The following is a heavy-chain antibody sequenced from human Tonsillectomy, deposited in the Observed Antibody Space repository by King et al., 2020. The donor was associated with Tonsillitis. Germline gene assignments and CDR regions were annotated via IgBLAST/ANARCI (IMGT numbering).Heavy chain of an antibody. J-gene: IGHJ5*02. CDR3: AKDKTDYDFWSGWNWFDP. V-gene: IGHV3-9*01. D-gene: IGHD3-3*01. CDR1: GFVFANYA. CDR2: MSWNRGHI. Sequence: VQLVESGGGLVQPGRSLRLSCAVSGFVFANYAMHWVRQAPGKGLEGVSGMSWNRGHIGYAESGKGRFTISRDNAKNSLYLQMNSLRAEDTALYYCAKDKTDYDFWSGWNWFDPWGQGTLVTVSA.